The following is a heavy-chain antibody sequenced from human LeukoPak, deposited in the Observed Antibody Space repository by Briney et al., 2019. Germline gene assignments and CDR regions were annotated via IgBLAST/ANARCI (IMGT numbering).Heavy chain of an antibody. CDR3: AKVGAITMIVVVLPGVFDY. V-gene: IGHV3-23*01. CDR2: ISGSGGST. Sequence: PGGSLRLSCAASGFTFSSYAMSWVRQAPGKGLEWVSAISGSGGSTYYADSVKGRFTISRDNSKNTLYLQMNSLRAEDTAVYYCAKVGAITMIVVVLPGVFDYWGQGALVTVSS. D-gene: IGHD3-22*01. J-gene: IGHJ4*02. CDR1: GFTFSSYA.